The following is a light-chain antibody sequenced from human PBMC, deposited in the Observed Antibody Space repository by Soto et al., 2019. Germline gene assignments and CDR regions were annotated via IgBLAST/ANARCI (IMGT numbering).Light chain of an antibody. CDR1: QSISTN. Sequence: EIVMTQSPATLSVSPGERATLSCRASQSISTNLAWYHQKPGQAPRLLIYGASTRATGIPARFSGSGSGTEFTLTLSSLQSEDFAVYYCQQYYDWPITFGQGTRLDIK. J-gene: IGKJ5*01. CDR3: QQYYDWPIT. V-gene: IGKV3-15*01. CDR2: GAS.